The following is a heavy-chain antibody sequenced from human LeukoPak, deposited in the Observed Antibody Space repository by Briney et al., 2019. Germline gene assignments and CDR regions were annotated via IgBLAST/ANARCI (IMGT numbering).Heavy chain of an antibody. Sequence: GASVKVSCKASGYTFTSYYMHWVRQAPGQGLEWMGIINPSGGSTSYAQKFQGRATMTTDTSTSTAYMELRSLRSDDTAVYYCARAGRYGDYVSPYWGQGTLVTVSS. J-gene: IGHJ4*02. V-gene: IGHV1-46*01. CDR1: GYTFTSYY. CDR2: INPSGGST. D-gene: IGHD4-17*01. CDR3: ARAGRYGDYVSPY.